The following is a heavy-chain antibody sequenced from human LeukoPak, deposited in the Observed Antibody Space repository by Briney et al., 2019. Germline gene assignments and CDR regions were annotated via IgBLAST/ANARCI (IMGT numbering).Heavy chain of an antibody. CDR2: ISGSGGST. V-gene: IGHV3-23*01. CDR1: GFTFSSYA. CDR3: AKRWGITGTTYFDL. Sequence: PGGSLRLSCEASGFTFSSYAMSWVRQAPGKGLEWVSSISGSGGSTYYADSVKGRFTISRDNSKNTLYLQMNSLRAGDTAVYYCAKRWGITGTTYFDLWGRGILVTVSS. J-gene: IGHJ2*01. D-gene: IGHD1-20*01.